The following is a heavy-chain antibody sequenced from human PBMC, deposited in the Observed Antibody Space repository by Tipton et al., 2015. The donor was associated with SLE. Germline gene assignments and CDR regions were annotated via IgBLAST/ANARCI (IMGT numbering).Heavy chain of an antibody. CDR3: ARDGHLITMVRGVRDALDI. CDR2: IIPIFGTA. CDR1: GGTFSSYA. D-gene: IGHD3-10*01. J-gene: IGHJ3*02. Sequence: QLVQSGAEVKKPGSSVKVSCKASGGTFSSYAISWVRQAPGQGLEWMGGIIPIFGTANYAQKFQGRVTITADESTSTAYMELSSLRSEDTAVYYCARDGHLITMVRGVRDALDIWGQGTMVTVSS. V-gene: IGHV1-69*01.